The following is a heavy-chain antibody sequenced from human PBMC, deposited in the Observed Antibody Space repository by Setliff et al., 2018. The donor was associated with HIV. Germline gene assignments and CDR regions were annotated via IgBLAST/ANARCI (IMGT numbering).Heavy chain of an antibody. CDR2: INPSGGGT. Sequence: ASVKVSCKASGYTFSNYFLHWVRQAPGQGLEWMGIINPSGGGTTYAQTFQDRVTMSRDTSTSTVYMELSSLRSEDTAVYYCAREAAPNSSGWYARGPDSGNWFDPWGQGTLVTVSS. J-gene: IGHJ5*02. CDR1: GYTFSNYF. V-gene: IGHV1-46*01. D-gene: IGHD6-19*01. CDR3: AREAAPNSSGWYARGPDSGNWFDP.